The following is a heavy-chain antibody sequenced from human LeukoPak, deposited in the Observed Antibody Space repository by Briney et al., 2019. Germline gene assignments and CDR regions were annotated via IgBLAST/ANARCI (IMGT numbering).Heavy chain of an antibody. D-gene: IGHD3-3*01. CDR1: GGSFSGYY. V-gene: IGHV4-34*01. J-gene: IGHJ5*02. CDR2: INHSGST. Sequence: SSGTLSLTCAVYGGSFSGYYRSWIRRPPGKGLEWIGEINHSGSTNYNPSLKSRVTISVDTSKNQFSLKLSSVTAADTAAYYCARGGEIRFLEWSTSFDPWGQGTLVTVSS. CDR3: ARGGEIRFLEWSTSFDP.